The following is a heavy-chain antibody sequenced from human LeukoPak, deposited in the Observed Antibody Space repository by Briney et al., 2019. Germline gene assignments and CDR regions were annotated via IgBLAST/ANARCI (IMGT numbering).Heavy chain of an antibody. CDR1: GYTFTSYY. J-gene: IGHJ3*02. Sequence: ASVKVSCTASGYTFTSYYMHWVRQAPGQGLERMGIINPSGGSTSYAQKFQGRVTMTRDTSTSTVYMELSSLRSEDTAVYYCARNLARVDAFDIWGQGTMVTVSS. V-gene: IGHV1-46*01. CDR2: INPSGGST. CDR3: ARNLARVDAFDI.